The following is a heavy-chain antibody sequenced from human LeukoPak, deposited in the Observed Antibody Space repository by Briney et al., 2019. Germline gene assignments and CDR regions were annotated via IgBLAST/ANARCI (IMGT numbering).Heavy chain of an antibody. Sequence: SVKVSCKASGGTFSSYPITWLRQAPRQGLEWMGRVIPFVALANYGQKFQGRVTITADISTNTAYMELTNLTSDDTAVYYCARSVASPDTGRGNWFDPWGQGTLVTVSS. CDR2: VIPFVALA. J-gene: IGHJ5*02. V-gene: IGHV1-69*02. CDR3: ARSVASPDTGRGNWFDP. CDR1: GGTFSSYP. D-gene: IGHD3-10*01.